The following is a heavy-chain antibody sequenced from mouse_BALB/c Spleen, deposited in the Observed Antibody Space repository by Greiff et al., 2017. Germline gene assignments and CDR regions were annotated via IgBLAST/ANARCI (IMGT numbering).Heavy chain of an antibody. D-gene: IGHD2-3*01. CDR3: AKDDTYRLAY. V-gene: IGHV5-17*02. CDR1: GFTFSSFG. Sequence: EVKLVESGGGLVQPGGSRKLSCAASGFTFSSFGMHWVRQAPEKGLEWVAYISSGSSTIYYADTVKGRFTISRDNPKNTLFLQMTSLRSEDTAMYYCAKDDTYRLAYWGQGTLVTVSA. J-gene: IGHJ3*01. CDR2: ISSGSSTI.